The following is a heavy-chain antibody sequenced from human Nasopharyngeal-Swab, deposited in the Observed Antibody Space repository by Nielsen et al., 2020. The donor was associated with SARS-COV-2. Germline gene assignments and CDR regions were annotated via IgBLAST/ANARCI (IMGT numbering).Heavy chain of an antibody. CDR3: AKDTGHYYGSGLHDAFDI. CDR1: GFTFDDYA. J-gene: IGHJ3*02. CDR2: ISWNSGSI. Sequence: SLSLSWAAAGFTFDDYAMHWVRQAPGKGLEWVSGISWNSGSIGYADSVKGRFTISRDNAKNSLYLQMNSLRAEDTALYYCAKDTGHYYGSGLHDAFDIWGQGTMVTVSS. V-gene: IGHV3-9*01. D-gene: IGHD3-10*01.